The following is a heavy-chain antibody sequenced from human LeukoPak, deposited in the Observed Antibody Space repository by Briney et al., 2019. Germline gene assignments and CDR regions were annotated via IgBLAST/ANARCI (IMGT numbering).Heavy chain of an antibody. V-gene: IGHV1-69*06. CDR3: ARDLETVASDYFDY. Sequence: SVKVSCKASGGTFSSYAISWVRQAPGQGLEWMGGIIPIFGTANYAQKFQGRVTITADKSTSTAYMELSSLRSDDTAVYYCARDLETVASDYFDYWGQGTLVTVSS. J-gene: IGHJ4*02. D-gene: IGHD3-3*01. CDR2: IIPIFGTA. CDR1: GGTFSSYA.